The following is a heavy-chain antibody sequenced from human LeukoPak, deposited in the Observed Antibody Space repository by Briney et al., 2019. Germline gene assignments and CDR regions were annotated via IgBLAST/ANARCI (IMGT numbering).Heavy chain of an antibody. CDR3: AIIYSSGVYFDY. CDR1: GGTFSSYA. Sequence: SMKVSCKASGGTFSSYAISWVRQAPGQGLEWMGGIIPIFGTANYAQKFQGRVTITTDESTSTAYMELSSLRSEDTAVYYCAIIYSSGVYFDYWGQGTLVTVSS. V-gene: IGHV1-69*05. CDR2: IIPIFGTA. D-gene: IGHD6-19*01. J-gene: IGHJ4*02.